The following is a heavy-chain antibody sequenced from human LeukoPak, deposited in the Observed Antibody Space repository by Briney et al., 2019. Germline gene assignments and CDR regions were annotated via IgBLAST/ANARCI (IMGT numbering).Heavy chain of an antibody. Sequence: ASVKVSCKASGYTFTFYYIHWVRQAPGQGLEWMGWINPNSGGTNYAQKFQGRVTMTRDTSISTAYMELSRLRSDDTAVYYCARREWFGEPTFDYWGQGTLVTVSS. CDR1: GYTFTFYY. J-gene: IGHJ4*02. CDR2: INPNSGGT. CDR3: ARREWFGEPTFDY. V-gene: IGHV1-2*02. D-gene: IGHD3-10*01.